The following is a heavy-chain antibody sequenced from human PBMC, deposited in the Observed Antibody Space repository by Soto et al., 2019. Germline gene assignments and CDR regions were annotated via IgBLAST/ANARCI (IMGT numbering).Heavy chain of an antibody. CDR2: INSDGSST. V-gene: IGHV3-74*01. Sequence: EVQLVESGGGLVQPGGSLRLSCAASGFTFSSYWMHWVRHAPGKGLVWVSRINSDGSSTSYADSVKGRFTISRDNAKNTLYLQMNSLRAEDTAVYYCAREWAAVTAGYYYGMDVLGQVTTITVSS. CDR1: GFTFSSYW. CDR3: AREWAAVTAGYYYGMDV. J-gene: IGHJ6*01. D-gene: IGHD4-17*01.